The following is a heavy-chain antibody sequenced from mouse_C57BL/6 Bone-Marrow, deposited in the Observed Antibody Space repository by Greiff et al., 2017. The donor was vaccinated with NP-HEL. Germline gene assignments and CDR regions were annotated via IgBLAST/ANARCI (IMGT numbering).Heavy chain of an antibody. Sequence: EVKLVESGGGLVQPGGSLSLSCAASGFTFTDYYMSWVRQPPGKALEWLGFIRTKANGYTTEYSASVKGRFTISRDNSQSILYLQMNALRAEDSATYYCASYGGTTVFDYWGQGTTLTVSS. CDR2: IRTKANGYTT. D-gene: IGHD1-1*01. V-gene: IGHV7-3*01. CDR3: ASYGGTTVFDY. CDR1: GFTFTDYY. J-gene: IGHJ2*01.